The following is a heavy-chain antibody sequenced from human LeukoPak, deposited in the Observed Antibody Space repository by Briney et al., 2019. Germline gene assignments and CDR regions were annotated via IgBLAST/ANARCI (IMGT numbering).Heavy chain of an antibody. CDR2: ISTSGGST. D-gene: IGHD6-13*01. CDR3: XXPRRXSSWYLYYFDY. J-gene: IGHJ4*02. CDR1: GFTFSSYA. Sequence: PGGSLRLSCAASGFTFSSYAMSWVRQAPGKGLEWVSAISTSGGSTYYADSVKGRFTLSRDNSKNTLYLQMNSLRAEDTAVYYCXXPRRXSSWYLYYFDYWGQGTLVTVSS. V-gene: IGHV3-23*01.